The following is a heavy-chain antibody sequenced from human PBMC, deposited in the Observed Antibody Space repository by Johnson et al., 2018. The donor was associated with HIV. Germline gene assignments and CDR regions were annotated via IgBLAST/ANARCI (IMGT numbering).Heavy chain of an antibody. V-gene: IGHV3-30*02. CDR2: IRHDGSNT. CDR3: ARDGHSSSWNAFDI. Sequence: QVQLVESGGGVVRPGGSLRLSCAASGFTFDDYGMSWVRQAPGKGLEWMTFIRHDGSNTYYADSVQGRFTISRDNSKNTLYRQMNSLRAEDTALYYCARDGHSSSWNAFDIWGQGTMVTVSS. CDR1: GFTFDDYG. D-gene: IGHD6-13*01. J-gene: IGHJ3*02.